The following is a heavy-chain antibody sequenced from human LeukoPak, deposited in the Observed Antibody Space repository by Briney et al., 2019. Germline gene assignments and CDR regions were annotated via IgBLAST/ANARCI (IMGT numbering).Heavy chain of an antibody. CDR2: IYISGTI. CDR3: ARSKDIRMGSKRGIEMDY. V-gene: IGHV4-61*02. CDR1: GGSISSTDYY. J-gene: IGHJ4*02. D-gene: IGHD5-24*01. Sequence: SETLSLTCSVSGGSISSTDYYWSWVRQPAGKGLEWIGRIYISGTIDYNPSLKSPVTISLDTSKNQFSLKLNSVTAADTAVYYCARSKDIRMGSKRGIEMDYWGQGTLVTVSS.